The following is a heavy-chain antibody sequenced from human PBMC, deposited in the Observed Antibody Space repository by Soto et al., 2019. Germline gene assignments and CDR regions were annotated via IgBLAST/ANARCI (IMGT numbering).Heavy chain of an antibody. CDR2: IWYDGSNK. J-gene: IGHJ4*02. V-gene: IGHV3-33*01. Sequence: QVQLVESGGGVAQPGRSLRLSCAASGFMFSSHGMHWIRQAPGKGLEWVAVIWYDGSNKYYADSVKGRFTISRDNSKITLYLQMNSLRVEDTAVYYCGPDTLDYWGQGTLVTVSS. CDR3: GPDTLDY. CDR1: GFMFSSHG.